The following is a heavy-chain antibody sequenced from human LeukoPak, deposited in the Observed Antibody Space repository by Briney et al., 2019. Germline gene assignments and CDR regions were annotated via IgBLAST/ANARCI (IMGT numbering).Heavy chain of an antibody. J-gene: IGHJ5*02. Sequence: ASVKVSCKASGGTFSSYAISWVRQAPGQGLEWMGRIILILGIANYAQKFQGRVTITADKSTSTAYMELSSLRSEDTAVYYCARDGVSPMVATAGWFDPWGQGTLVTVSS. CDR2: IILILGIA. D-gene: IGHD5-12*01. V-gene: IGHV1-69*04. CDR1: GGTFSSYA. CDR3: ARDGVSPMVATAGWFDP.